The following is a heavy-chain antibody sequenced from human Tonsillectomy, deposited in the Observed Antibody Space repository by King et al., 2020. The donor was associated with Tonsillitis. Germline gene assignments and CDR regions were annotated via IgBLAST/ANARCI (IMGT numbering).Heavy chain of an antibody. CDR2: INPNSDGT. CDR1: GYTLTGYY. J-gene: IGHJ2*01. Sequence: QLVQSGAEVKEPGASVKVSCTASGYTLTGYYIHWVRQAPGQGLEWMGWINPNSDGTNYAQNFQGRVTMTRDTSISTAYMELRSLRSDDTAVYYCARDFPPVWTTGWGWYFDLWGRGTLVTVSS. CDR3: ARDFPPVWTTGWGWYFDL. V-gene: IGHV1-2*02. D-gene: IGHD3/OR15-3a*01.